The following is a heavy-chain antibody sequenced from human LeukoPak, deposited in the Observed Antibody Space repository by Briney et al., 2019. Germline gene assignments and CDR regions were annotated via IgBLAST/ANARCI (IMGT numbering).Heavy chain of an antibody. D-gene: IGHD3-10*01. CDR3: ARDGDYYGSGSSGFDI. Sequence: PSETLSLTCTVSGGSISSYYWSWVRQPPGKGLEWIGYIYYSGSTNYNPSLKSRAPISVNTSKNQFSLKLSSVTAADTAVYYCARDGDYYGSGSSGFDIWGQGKMVTVSS. CDR1: GGSISSYY. J-gene: IGHJ3*02. CDR2: IYYSGST. V-gene: IGHV4-59*01.